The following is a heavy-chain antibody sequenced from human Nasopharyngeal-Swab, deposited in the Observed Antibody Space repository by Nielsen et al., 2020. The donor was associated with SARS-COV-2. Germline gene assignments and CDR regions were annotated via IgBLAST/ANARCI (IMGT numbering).Heavy chain of an antibody. V-gene: IGHV3-30*18. D-gene: IGHD3-10*01. Sequence: GGSLRLSCAASGFTFSSYGMHWVRQAPGKGLEWVAVISYDRSNKYYADSVKGRFTISRDNSKNTLYLQMNSLRAEDTAVYYCAKEPGVLWFGELFSYGMDVWGQGTTVTVSS. J-gene: IGHJ6*02. CDR1: GFTFSSYG. CDR3: AKEPGVLWFGELFSYGMDV. CDR2: ISYDRSNK.